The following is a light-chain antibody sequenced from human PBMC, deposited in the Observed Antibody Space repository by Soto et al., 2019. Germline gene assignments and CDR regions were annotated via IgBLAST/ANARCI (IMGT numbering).Light chain of an antibody. Sequence: DIQMNQSPSTLSASVGDSVTITCRASQSISSWLAWYQHKPGKAPKLLIYDASSLESGVPSRFSGSGSGTEFTLTISSLQPDDFATYYCQQYNSYSWTFGQGTKVEIK. J-gene: IGKJ1*01. V-gene: IGKV1-5*01. CDR1: QSISSW. CDR3: QQYNSYSWT. CDR2: DAS.